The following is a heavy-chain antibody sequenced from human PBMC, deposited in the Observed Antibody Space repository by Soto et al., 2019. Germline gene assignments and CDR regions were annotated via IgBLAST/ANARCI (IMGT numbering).Heavy chain of an antibody. V-gene: IGHV4-39*07. CDR2: IYYSGNT. J-gene: IGHJ4*02. CDR1: GGSISSSSYY. D-gene: IGHD3-10*01. Sequence: PSETLSLTCTVSGGSISSSSYYWGWIRQPPGKGLEWIGSIYYSGNTYYNPSLKSRVTISVDTSKNQFSLKLSSVTAADTAVYYCARGVTMVRGVIHTPYFDYWGQGTLVTVSS. CDR3: ARGVTMVRGVIHTPYFDY.